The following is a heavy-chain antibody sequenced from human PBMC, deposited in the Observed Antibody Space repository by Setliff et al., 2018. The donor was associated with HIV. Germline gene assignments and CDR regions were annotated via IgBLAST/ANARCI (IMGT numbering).Heavy chain of an antibody. D-gene: IGHD5-18*01. CDR3: ARRGSYSYGRRVYYYMDV. Sequence: ASVKVSCKASGDTFTSYYMHWVRRAPGQGLEWMGRISPSGASTKYAQKFQDRVTLTRDTSTTTVYRELSSLRSEDTAAYYCARRGSYSYGRRVYYYMDVWGKGTTVTVSS. J-gene: IGHJ6*03. V-gene: IGHV1-46*01. CDR1: GDTFTSYY. CDR2: ISPSGAST.